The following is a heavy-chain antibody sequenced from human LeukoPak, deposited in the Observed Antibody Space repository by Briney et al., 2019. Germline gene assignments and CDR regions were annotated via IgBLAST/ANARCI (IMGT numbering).Heavy chain of an antibody. J-gene: IGHJ4*02. D-gene: IGHD2-21*01. Sequence: PGGSLRLSCAAPGFTFSSYAMNWVRQAPGKGLEWVAGISSGDRTFHAESVKGRFTISRDKSKDTLYLQMNSLRAEDTAVYYCAKDATVSPYSHWFDNWGQGTQVIVSS. CDR3: AKDATVSPYSHWFDN. CDR2: ISSGDRT. CDR1: GFTFSSYA. V-gene: IGHV3-23*01.